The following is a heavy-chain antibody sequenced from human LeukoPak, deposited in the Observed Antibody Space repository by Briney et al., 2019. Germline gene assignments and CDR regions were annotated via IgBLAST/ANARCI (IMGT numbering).Heavy chain of an antibody. V-gene: IGHV3-74*01. CDR1: GFTFSKHW. Sequence: SGGSLRLSCAASGFTFSKHWMLWVRQAPGKGLESVARINTDGSVTNYADSVKGRFTISRDNADNTMFLQMNSVRDEDTAVYYCATKQWLAPPPDSWGQGTPVTVSS. CDR2: INTDGSVT. CDR3: ATKQWLAPPPDS. D-gene: IGHD6-19*01. J-gene: IGHJ4*02.